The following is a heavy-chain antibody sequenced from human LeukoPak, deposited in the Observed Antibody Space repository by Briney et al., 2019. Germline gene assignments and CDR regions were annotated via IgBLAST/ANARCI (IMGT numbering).Heavy chain of an antibody. J-gene: IGHJ3*02. V-gene: IGHV1-2*04. Sequence: ASVTVSCTASGYTFTGYYMHWVRQAPGQGLEWMGWINPNSGGTNYAQKFQGWVTMTRDTSISTAYMELSRLRSDDTAVYYCARGGITGTTRGPTRLNDAFDIWGQGTMVTVSS. CDR1: GYTFTGYY. CDR2: INPNSGGT. D-gene: IGHD1-20*01. CDR3: ARGGITGTTRGPTRLNDAFDI.